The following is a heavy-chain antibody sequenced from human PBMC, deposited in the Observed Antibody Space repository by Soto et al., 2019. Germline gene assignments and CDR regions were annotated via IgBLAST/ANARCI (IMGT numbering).Heavy chain of an antibody. D-gene: IGHD3-9*01. V-gene: IGHV1-18*01. CDR1: GYTFTSYG. CDR3: ARAWISLYYDIDWFDP. Sequence: QVQLVQSGAEVKKPGASVKVSCKASGYTFTSYGISWVRQAPGQGLEWMGWISAYNGNTNYAQTLQGRVTMTTDTSTSTAYMELRSLRSDDTAVYYCARAWISLYYDIDWFDPWGQGTLVTVSS. J-gene: IGHJ5*02. CDR2: ISAYNGNT.